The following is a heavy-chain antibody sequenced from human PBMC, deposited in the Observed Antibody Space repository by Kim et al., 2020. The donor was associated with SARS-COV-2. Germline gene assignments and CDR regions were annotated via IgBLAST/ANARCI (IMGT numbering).Heavy chain of an antibody. CDR2: ISGSGGST. D-gene: IGHD3-10*01. CDR3: ANNKYYGSGSYYAETYYYYGMDV. J-gene: IGHJ6*02. CDR1: GFTFSSYA. Sequence: GGSLRLFCAASGFTFSSYAMSWVRQAPGKGLEWVSAISGSGGSTYYADSVKGRFTISRDNSKNTLYLQMNSLRAEDTAVYYCANNKYYGSGSYYAETYYYYGMDVWGQGTTVTVSS. V-gene: IGHV3-23*01.